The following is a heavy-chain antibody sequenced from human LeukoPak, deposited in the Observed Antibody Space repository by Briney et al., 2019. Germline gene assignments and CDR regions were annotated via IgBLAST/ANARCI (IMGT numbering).Heavy chain of an antibody. D-gene: IGHD3-22*01. CDR3: ARDLGQYYDTSDNWFDP. Sequence: GRSLRLSCAASGFTFSSYAMHWVRQAPGKGLVWVSRINSDGINTSYADSVKGRFTISRDNAKNTLNLQMNSLRAEDTAVYYCARDLGQYYDTSDNWFDPWGQGTLVTVSS. CDR1: GFTFSSYA. V-gene: IGHV3-74*01. CDR2: INSDGINT. J-gene: IGHJ5*02.